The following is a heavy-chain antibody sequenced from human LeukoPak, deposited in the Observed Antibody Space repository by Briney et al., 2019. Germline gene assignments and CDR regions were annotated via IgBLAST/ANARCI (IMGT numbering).Heavy chain of an antibody. CDR2: ISGSGGST. CDR3: AKRASKAVTTFVDY. D-gene: IGHD4-17*01. V-gene: IGHV3-23*01. Sequence: QPGGSLRLSCAASVFTFSSYAMSWVRQAPGKGLEWVSAISGSGGSTYYADSVKGRFTISRDNSKNTLYLQMNSLRAEDTAVYYCAKRASKAVTTFVDYWGQGTLVTVSS. J-gene: IGHJ4*02. CDR1: VFTFSSYA.